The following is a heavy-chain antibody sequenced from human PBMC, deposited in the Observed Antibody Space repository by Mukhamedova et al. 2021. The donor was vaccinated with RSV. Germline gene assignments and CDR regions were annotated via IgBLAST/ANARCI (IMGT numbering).Heavy chain of an antibody. CDR3: STTRTTIHYYYYMEV. J-gene: IGHJ6*03. CDR2: IRTKPYGETT. D-gene: IGHD1-7*01. Sequence: VEWVGFIRTKPYGETTEYAASVKDRFTISRDDSQNIAYLHMNGLKSEDTAVYYCSTTRTTIHYYYYMEVWGIGTTVTVPS. V-gene: IGHV3-49*02.